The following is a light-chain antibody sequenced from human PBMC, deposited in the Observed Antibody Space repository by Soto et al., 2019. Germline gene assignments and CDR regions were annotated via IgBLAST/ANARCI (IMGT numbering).Light chain of an antibody. CDR2: DNS. Sequence: QPVLTQPPSVSAAPGQKVTISCSGSSSNIGNNYVSWYQQLPGTAPKLLISDNSNRPSGIPDRLSGSKSATSATLDITGLQTGDEADYYCGTWDSSLSAWVFGGGTKLTVL. V-gene: IGLV1-51*01. CDR3: GTWDSSLSAWV. J-gene: IGLJ3*02. CDR1: SSNIGNNY.